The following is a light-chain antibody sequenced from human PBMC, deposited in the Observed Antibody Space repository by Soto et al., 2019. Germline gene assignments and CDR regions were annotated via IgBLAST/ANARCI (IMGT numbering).Light chain of an antibody. CDR2: DVS. V-gene: IGLV2-14*01. CDR1: SSDVGGYNY. Sequence: QSVLTQPASVSGSPGHSITISCTGTSSDVGGYNYVSWYQQHPGKAPKLMIYDVSNRPSGVSNRFSGSKSGNTASLTISGLQAEDEADYYCSSYTSSSTLLYVFGTGNKVTVL. J-gene: IGLJ1*01. CDR3: SSYTSSSTLLYV.